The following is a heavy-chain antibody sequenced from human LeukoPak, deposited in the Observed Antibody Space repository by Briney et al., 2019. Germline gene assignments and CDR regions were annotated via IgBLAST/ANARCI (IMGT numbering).Heavy chain of an antibody. J-gene: IGHJ4*02. CDR1: GYTFTSYG. CDR3: ARITDIVVVPAAPDY. D-gene: IGHD2-2*01. CDR2: ISAYNGNT. Sequence: AASVKVSCKASGYTFTSYGISWVRQAPGQGLEWMGWISAYNGNTNYAQKLQGRVTMTTDTSTSTAYMELRSLRSDDTAVYYCARITDIVVVPAAPDYWGQGTLVTVSS. V-gene: IGHV1-18*01.